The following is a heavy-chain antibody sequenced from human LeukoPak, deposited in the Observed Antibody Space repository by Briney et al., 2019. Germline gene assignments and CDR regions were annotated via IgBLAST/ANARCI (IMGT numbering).Heavy chain of an antibody. J-gene: IGHJ4*02. CDR3: AKRGVVIRGILVIGYHQEAYHYDF. CDR2: ISERGGST. V-gene: IGHV3-23*01. Sequence: GGSLRLSCVVSGISLSNYTMTWVRQSPGKGLEWVSYISERGGSTTYADSVKGRFTISRDTSLNTLYLQMNNLRGEDTAVYFCAKRGVVIRGILVIGYHQEAYHYDFWGQGVLVTVSS. D-gene: IGHD3-10*01. CDR1: GISLSNYT.